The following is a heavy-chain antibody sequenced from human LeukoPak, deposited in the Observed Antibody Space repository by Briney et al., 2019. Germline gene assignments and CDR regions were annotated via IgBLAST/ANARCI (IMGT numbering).Heavy chain of an antibody. J-gene: IGHJ5*02. D-gene: IGHD3-22*01. V-gene: IGHV3-23*01. CDR3: AKDRYYYDSSGYYYYRWFDP. CDR1: GFTFRSYG. CDR2: ISGSGGST. Sequence: HGGSLRLSCAASGFTFRSYGMSWVRPAPGKGLEWVSAISGSGGSTYYADSVKGRFTISRDNSKNTLYLQMNSLRAEDTAVYYCAKDRYYYDSSGYYYYRWFDPWGQGTLVTVSS.